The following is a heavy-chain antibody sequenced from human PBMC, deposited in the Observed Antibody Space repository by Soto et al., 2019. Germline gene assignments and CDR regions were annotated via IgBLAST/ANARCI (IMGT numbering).Heavy chain of an antibody. CDR3: ARDLIAVRPGWFDP. V-gene: IGHV1-18*01. D-gene: IGHD6-6*01. J-gene: IGHJ5*02. CDR2: ISAYNGNT. Sequence: QVQLVQSGAEVKKPGASVKVSCKASGYTFTTYGINWVRQAPGQGREWMGWISAYNGNTNYAQNLQGRVTMTTDTSTSTAYMELRGLRSDDTAVYYCARDLIAVRPGWFDPWGQVSLVRVSS. CDR1: GYTFTTYG.